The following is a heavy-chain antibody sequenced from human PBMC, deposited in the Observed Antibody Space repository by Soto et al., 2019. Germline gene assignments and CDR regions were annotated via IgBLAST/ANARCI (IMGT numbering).Heavy chain of an antibody. CDR2: IWYDGSNK. Sequence: GGSLRLSCAASGFSFSSYGVHWVRQAPGKGLEWVAVIWYDGSNKYYADSVKGRFTISRDNSKNTLYLQMNSLRAEDTAVYYCARERTLWYSSGWYVFQHWGQGTLVTVSS. CDR3: ARERTLWYSSGWYVFQH. V-gene: IGHV3-33*01. J-gene: IGHJ1*01. D-gene: IGHD6-19*01. CDR1: GFSFSSYG.